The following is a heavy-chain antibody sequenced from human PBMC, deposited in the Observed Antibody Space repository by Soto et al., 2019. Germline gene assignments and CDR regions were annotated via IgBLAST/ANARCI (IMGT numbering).Heavy chain of an antibody. Sequence: EVQLLESGGGLIQPGGSLRLSCEASGVTFSNYGMTWVRLAPGKGLEWVSTISGSGGRTFYEDPVKGRFTISRDNSKNTLYLQMKSLRAEDTAVYYCAKEMIASTLADFFDYWGQGTLVTVSS. D-gene: IGHD2-21*01. CDR2: ISGSGGRT. CDR3: AKEMIASTLADFFDY. J-gene: IGHJ4*02. V-gene: IGHV3-23*01. CDR1: GVTFSNYG.